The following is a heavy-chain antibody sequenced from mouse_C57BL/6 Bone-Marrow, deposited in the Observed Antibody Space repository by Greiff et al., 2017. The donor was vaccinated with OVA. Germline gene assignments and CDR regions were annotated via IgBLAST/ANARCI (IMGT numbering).Heavy chain of an antibody. D-gene: IGHD2-4*01. CDR1: GYTFTSYS. CDR3: ARWGLRPFAN. V-gene: IGHV1-4*01. CDR2: INPSSGYT. J-gene: IGHJ3*01. Sequence: QVQLMESGADLARPGASVKMSCKASGYTFTSYSMHWVKQRPGQGLEWIGYINPSSGYTKYNQKFKVKATLTADKSSSTAYMQLSSLTSEDSAGYYCARWGLRPFANWGQGTLVTVSA.